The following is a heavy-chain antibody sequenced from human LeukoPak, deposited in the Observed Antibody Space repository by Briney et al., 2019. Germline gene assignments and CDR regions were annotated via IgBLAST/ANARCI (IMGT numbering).Heavy chain of an antibody. CDR2: IYYSGST. Sequence: SETLSLTCAVYGGSFSGYYWSWIRQPPGKGLEWIGSIYYSGSTYYNPSLKSRVTISVDTSKNQFSLKLSSVTAADTAVYYCARVFGSYKYYYYYMDVWGKGTTVTVSS. CDR3: ARVFGSYKYYYYYMDV. V-gene: IGHV4-34*01. J-gene: IGHJ6*03. D-gene: IGHD5-24*01. CDR1: GGSFSGYY.